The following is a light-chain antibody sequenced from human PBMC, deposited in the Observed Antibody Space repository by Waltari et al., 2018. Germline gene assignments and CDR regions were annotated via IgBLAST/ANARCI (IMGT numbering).Light chain of an antibody. CDR1: NPNTGSYT. CDR3: ASWDDSLNGGV. Sequence: QSVLTQPPSTSGTPGQRVTISCSGRNPNTGSYTVNWYQQLPGTAPKLLIYSNNQRPSGVPDRFSGSKSGTSASLAISGLQSEDEADYYCASWDDSLNGGVFGGGTKLTVL. V-gene: IGLV1-44*01. CDR2: SNN. J-gene: IGLJ2*01.